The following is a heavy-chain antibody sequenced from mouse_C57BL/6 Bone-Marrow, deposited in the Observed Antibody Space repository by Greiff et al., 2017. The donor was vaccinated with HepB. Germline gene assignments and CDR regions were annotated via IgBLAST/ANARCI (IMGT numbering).Heavy chain of an antibody. V-gene: IGHV1-63*01. CDR3: ARGAYYDMAWFAY. CDR2: IYPGGGYT. J-gene: IGHJ3*01. D-gene: IGHD2-4*01. Sequence: VQLQQSGAELVRPGTSVKMSCKASGYTFTNYWIGWAKQRPGHGLEWIGDIYPGGGYTNYNEKFKGKATLTADKSSSTAYMQFSSLTSEDSAIYYCARGAYYDMAWFAYWGQGTLVTVSA. CDR1: GYTFTNYW.